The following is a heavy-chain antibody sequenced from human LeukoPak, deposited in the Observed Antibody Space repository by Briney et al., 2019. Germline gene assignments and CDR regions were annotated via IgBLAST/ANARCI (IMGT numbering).Heavy chain of an antibody. CDR1: GDSISSSNCY. D-gene: IGHD3-10*01. CDR3: ARENTMIRGVPRGFDI. J-gene: IGHJ3*02. V-gene: IGHV3-66*01. CDR2: IYTGGST. Sequence: PSETLSLTCTVSGDSISSSNCYWGWIRQPPGKGLEWVSLIYTGGSTDYADSVKGRFTISRDNSKNTLYLQMNSLRAEDTAVYYCARENTMIRGVPRGFDIWGQGTMVTVSS.